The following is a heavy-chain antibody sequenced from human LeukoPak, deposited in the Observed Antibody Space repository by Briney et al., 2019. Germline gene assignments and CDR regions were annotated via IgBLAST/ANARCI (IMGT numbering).Heavy chain of an antibody. CDR1: GFSFSSYS. Sequence: GGPLRLSCAASGFSFSSYSMNWVRQAPGKGLEWLSYIDDRGSPIKYADSVKGRFTISRDNAKNSLSLQMNGLRGEDTAVYYCARDGEYSSSSFDYWGQGTLVTVSS. CDR2: IDDRGSPI. CDR3: ARDGEYSSSSFDY. V-gene: IGHV3-48*01. J-gene: IGHJ4*02. D-gene: IGHD6-6*01.